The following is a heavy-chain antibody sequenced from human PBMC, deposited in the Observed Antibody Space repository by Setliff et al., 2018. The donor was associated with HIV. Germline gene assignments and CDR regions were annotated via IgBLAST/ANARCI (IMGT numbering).Heavy chain of an antibody. CDR1: GGSFSGYY. CDR2: IKHSGST. CDR3: ARDCTNGVCYTAVYYGMDV. Sequence: SETLSLTCAVYGGSFSGYYWSWIRQPPGKGLEWIGEIKHSGSTNYNPSLKSRVTISVDTSKNQFSLKLSSVTAADTAVYYCARDCTNGVCYTAVYYGMDVWGQGTTVTVSS. V-gene: IGHV4-34*01. D-gene: IGHD2-8*01. J-gene: IGHJ6*02.